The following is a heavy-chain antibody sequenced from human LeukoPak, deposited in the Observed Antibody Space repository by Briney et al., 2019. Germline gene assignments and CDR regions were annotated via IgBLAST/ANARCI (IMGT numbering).Heavy chain of an antibody. CDR3: ARDPPGAHFDY. CDR2: INSDGSST. J-gene: IGHJ4*02. D-gene: IGHD7-27*01. Sequence: GGSLRLSCAASGFTFSSYWMHWVRQAPGKGLVWVSRINSDGSSTSYADSVKGRFTISRDNAKNTLYLQMNSLRVEDTAVYCCARDPPGAHFDYWGQGTLVTVSS. V-gene: IGHV3-74*01. CDR1: GFTFSSYW.